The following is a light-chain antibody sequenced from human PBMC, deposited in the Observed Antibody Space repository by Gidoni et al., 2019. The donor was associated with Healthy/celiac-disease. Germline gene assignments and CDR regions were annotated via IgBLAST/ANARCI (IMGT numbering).Light chain of an antibody. CDR2: YDS. J-gene: IGLJ2*01. CDR3: QVWDSSSDHVV. Sequence: SYVLTQPPSVSVAPGQTARITCGGNNIGSQSVHWYQQKPGQAPVLVIYYDSDRPSGIPERFSGSNSGNTATLTISRVEAGDEADYDCQVWDSSSDHVVFGGGTKLTVL. V-gene: IGLV3-21*04. CDR1: NIGSQS.